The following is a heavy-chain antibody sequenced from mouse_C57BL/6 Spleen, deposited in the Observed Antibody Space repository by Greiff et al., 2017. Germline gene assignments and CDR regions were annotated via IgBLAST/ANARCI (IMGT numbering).Heavy chain of an antibody. CDR1: GFTFSSYA. CDR2: ISSGGDYI. J-gene: IGHJ4*01. V-gene: IGHV5S21*01. CDR3: TRGGPPMDY. Sequence: EVMLVESGEGLVKPGGSLKLSCAASGFTFSSYAMSWVRQAPEKRLEWVAYISSGGDYIYYADTVKGRLTISRDNARNTLYLQMSSLKSEDTAMYYCTRGGPPMDYWGQGTSVTVSS.